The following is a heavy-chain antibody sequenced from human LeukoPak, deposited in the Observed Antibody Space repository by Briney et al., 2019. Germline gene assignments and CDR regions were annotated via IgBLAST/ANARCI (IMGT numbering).Heavy chain of an antibody. CDR2: IYYSGST. J-gene: IGHJ4*02. D-gene: IGHD3-10*01. CDR1: GGSISSSSYY. CDR3: ARQTLAVVPYTGFGGLDY. Sequence: PSETLSLTCAVSGGSISSSSYYWGWIRQPPGKGLEWIGSIYYSGSTYYNPSLKSRVTISVDTSKNQFSLKLSSVTAADTAVYYCARQTLAVVPYTGFGGLDYWGQGTLVTVSS. V-gene: IGHV4-39*07.